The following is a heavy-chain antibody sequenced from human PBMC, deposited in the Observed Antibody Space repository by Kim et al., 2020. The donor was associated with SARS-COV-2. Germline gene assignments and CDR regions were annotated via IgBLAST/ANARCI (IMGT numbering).Heavy chain of an antibody. V-gene: IGHV4-59*01. CDR3: ARSWSYYYYYGMDV. D-gene: IGHD1-1*01. Sequence: SETLSLTCTVSGGSISSYYWSWIRQPPGKGLEWIGYIYYSGSTNYNPSLKSRVTISVDTSKNRFSLKLSSVTAADTAVYYCARSWSYYYYYGMDVWGQGTTVTVSS. CDR2: IYYSGST. J-gene: IGHJ6*02. CDR1: GGSISSYY.